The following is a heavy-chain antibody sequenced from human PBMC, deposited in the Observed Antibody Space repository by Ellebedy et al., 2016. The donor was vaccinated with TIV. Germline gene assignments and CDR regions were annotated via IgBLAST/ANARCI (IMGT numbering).Heavy chain of an antibody. D-gene: IGHD3-9*01. J-gene: IGHJ4*02. Sequence: GGSLRLSCAASGFTLSGYWTHWVRQVPGKGLEWVSRINTDGSSTSYADFAEGRFTIARDNAQKTLYLDINSLTADDTAVYYCARESVRYFDWDYWGQGTLVTVSS. CDR3: ARESVRYFDWDY. CDR2: INTDGSST. V-gene: IGHV3-74*01. CDR1: GFTLSGYW.